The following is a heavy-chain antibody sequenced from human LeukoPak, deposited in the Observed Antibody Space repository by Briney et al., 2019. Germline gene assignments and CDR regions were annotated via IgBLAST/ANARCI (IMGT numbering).Heavy chain of an antibody. CDR1: GFTFSNAW. J-gene: IGHJ4*02. CDR2: IKSKTDGGTT. Sequence: PGGSLRLSCAASGFTFSNAWMSWVRQAPGKGLEWVGRIKSKTDGGTTDYAAPVKGRFTISRDDSKNTLYLQMNSLKTEDTAVYYCTTDRPRAYWAPEYYFDYWGQGTLVTVSS. D-gene: IGHD2-21*01. V-gene: IGHV3-15*01. CDR3: TTDRPRAYWAPEYYFDY.